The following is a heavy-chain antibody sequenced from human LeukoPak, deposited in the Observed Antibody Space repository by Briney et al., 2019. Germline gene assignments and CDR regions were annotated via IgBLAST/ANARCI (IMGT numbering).Heavy chain of an antibody. D-gene: IGHD3-10*01. J-gene: IGHJ5*01. Sequence: ASVKVSCKASGYTFTSYAMNWVRQAPGQGLEWMGWINTNTGNPTYARGFTGRFVFSLDTSVSTAYLQISSLKAEDTAVYYCARLSMVRGVFGWFDFWGQGVLVTVSS. V-gene: IGHV7-4-1*02. CDR2: INTNTGNP. CDR1: GYTFTSYA. CDR3: ARLSMVRGVFGWFDF.